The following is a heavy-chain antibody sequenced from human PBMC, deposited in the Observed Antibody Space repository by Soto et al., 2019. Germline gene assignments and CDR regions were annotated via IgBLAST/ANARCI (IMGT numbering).Heavy chain of an antibody. CDR3: AALIKREAAAYYYYGMDV. Sequence: ASVKVSCKASGFTFTSSAVQWVRQARGQRLEWIGWIVVGSGNTNCAQKFQERVTITRDMSTSTAYMELSSLRSEDTAVYYCAALIKREAAAYYYYGMDVWGQGTTVTVSS. D-gene: IGHD6-13*01. CDR1: GFTFTSSA. J-gene: IGHJ6*02. V-gene: IGHV1-58*01. CDR2: IVVGSGNT.